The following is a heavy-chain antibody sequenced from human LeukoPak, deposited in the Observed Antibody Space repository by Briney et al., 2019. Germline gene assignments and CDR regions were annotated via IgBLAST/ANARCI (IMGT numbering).Heavy chain of an antibody. CDR3: ARADVVVVPAARSLSFDY. CDR2: IYYSGST. J-gene: IGHJ4*02. V-gene: IGHV4-30-4*08. CDR1: GGSFSGYY. Sequence: SETLSLTCAVYGGSFSGYYWSWIRQPPGKGLEWIGYIYYSGSTYYNPSLKSRVTISVDTSKNQFSLKLSSVTAADTAVYYCARADVVVVPAARSLSFDYWGQGTLVTVSS. D-gene: IGHD2-2*01.